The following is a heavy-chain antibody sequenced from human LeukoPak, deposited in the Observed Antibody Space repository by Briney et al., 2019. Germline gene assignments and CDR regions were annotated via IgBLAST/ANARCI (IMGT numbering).Heavy chain of an antibody. CDR3: ARYVVVVAATRSWYFDL. J-gene: IGHJ2*01. V-gene: IGHV4-59*01. Sequence: SETLSLTCTVSGGSTSSYHWNWIRQPPGKGLEWIGYIYYSGSTNYNPSLKSRVTISVDTSKNQFSLKLSSVTAADTAVYYCARYVVVVAATRSWYFDLWGRGTLVTVSS. D-gene: IGHD2-15*01. CDR2: IYYSGST. CDR1: GGSTSSYH.